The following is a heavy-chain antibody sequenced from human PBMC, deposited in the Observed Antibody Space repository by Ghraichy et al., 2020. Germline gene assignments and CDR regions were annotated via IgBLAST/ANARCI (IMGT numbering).Heavy chain of an antibody. CDR2: IYSSGST. J-gene: IGHJ5*02. CDR1: GGSISTYY. D-gene: IGHD3-10*01. CDR3: ARNGGFYGSSVINNWFDP. Sequence: SETLSLTCTVSGGSISTYYWSWIQQPPGKGLEWIGYIYSSGSTKYNPSLESRVSISVDTSKKQFSLKLRLSSVTAADAAMYYCARNGGFYGSSVINNWFDPWGQGTLVTVSS. V-gene: IGHV4-59*01.